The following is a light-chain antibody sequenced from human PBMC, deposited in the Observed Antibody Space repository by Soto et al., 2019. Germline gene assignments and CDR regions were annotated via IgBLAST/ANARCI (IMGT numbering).Light chain of an antibody. J-gene: IGLJ1*01. Sequence: QSALTQPASVSGSPGQSIAISCTGTSSDIGGYNYVSWYQQHPGKAPKLILYDVGTRPSGVSDRFSGSKSGNTASLTISGLQAEDEADYYCSSYTPGSTLFGTGTKVTV. V-gene: IGLV2-14*01. CDR1: SSDIGGYNY. CDR2: DVG. CDR3: SSYTPGSTL.